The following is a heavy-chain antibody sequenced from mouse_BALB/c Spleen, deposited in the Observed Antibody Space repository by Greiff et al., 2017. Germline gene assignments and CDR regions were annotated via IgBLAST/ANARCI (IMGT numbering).Heavy chain of an antibody. CDR2: IAPGSGST. CDR1: GYTFTSYW. D-gene: IGHD1-1*01. CDR3: ARCGYGSSYVEDYFDY. Sequence: DLVKPGASVKLSCKASGYTFTSYWINWIKQRPGQGLEWIGRIAPGSGSTYYNDMFKGKATLTVDTSSSTAYIQLSSLSSEDSAVYVGARCGYGSSYVEDYFDYWGQGTTLTVSS. J-gene: IGHJ2*01. V-gene: IGHV1S41*01.